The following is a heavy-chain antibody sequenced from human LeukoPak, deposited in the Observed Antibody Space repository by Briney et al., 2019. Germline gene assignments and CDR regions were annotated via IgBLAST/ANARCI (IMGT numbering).Heavy chain of an antibody. CDR1: GFTFSSYG. CDR2: IWFDGTNK. Sequence: GGSLRLSCAASGFTFSSYGMHWVRQAPGKGLEWAAVIWFDGTNKYYADSVKGRFTISRDNSKNTLYLQMNSLRAEDTAVYYCAKDRGMITFGGVIPEYYFDYWGQGTLVTVSS. J-gene: IGHJ4*02. D-gene: IGHD3-16*02. V-gene: IGHV3-33*06. CDR3: AKDRGMITFGGVIPEYYFDY.